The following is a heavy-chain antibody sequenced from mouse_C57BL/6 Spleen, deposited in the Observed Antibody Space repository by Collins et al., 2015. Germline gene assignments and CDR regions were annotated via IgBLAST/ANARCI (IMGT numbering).Heavy chain of an antibody. CDR1: GYSITSDYA. D-gene: IGHD4-1*01. V-gene: IGHV3-2*02. CDR3: ARWYWAWFAY. CDR2: ISYSGST. J-gene: IGHJ3*01. Sequence: DVQLQESGPGLVKPSQSLSLTCTVTGYSITSDYAWNWIRQFPGNKLEWMGYISYSGSTSYNPSLKSRISITRDTSKNQFFLQLNSVTTEDTATYYCARWYWAWFAYWGQGTLVTVSA.